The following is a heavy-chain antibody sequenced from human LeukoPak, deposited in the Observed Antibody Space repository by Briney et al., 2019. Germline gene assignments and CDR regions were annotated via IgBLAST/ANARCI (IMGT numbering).Heavy chain of an antibody. CDR1: GFTFSSYW. Sequence: GGPLRLSCAASGFTFSSYWMTWVRQAPGKGLEWVANIKQDGSEKSYVDSVKGRFTISRDNAKNSLSLQMNNLRVEDTAVYYCVRALAAGAWGQGTLVTVSS. CDR3: VRALAAGA. D-gene: IGHD6-25*01. CDR2: IKQDGSEK. J-gene: IGHJ5*02. V-gene: IGHV3-7*03.